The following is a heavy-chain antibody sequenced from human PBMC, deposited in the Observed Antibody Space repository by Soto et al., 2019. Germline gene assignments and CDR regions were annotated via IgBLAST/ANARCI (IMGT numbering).Heavy chain of an antibody. V-gene: IGHV3-30-3*01. CDR3: ARDQSYDLFYYYYGMDV. D-gene: IGHD5-18*01. Sequence: GGSLRLSCAASGFTFSSYAMHWVRQAPGKGLEWVAVISFDGGNKYYADSVKGRFTISRDNSKNTLFVQMSSLRAEDTAVYYCARDQSYDLFYYYYGMDVWGQGTTVTVS. CDR1: GFTFSSYA. CDR2: ISFDGGNK. J-gene: IGHJ6*02.